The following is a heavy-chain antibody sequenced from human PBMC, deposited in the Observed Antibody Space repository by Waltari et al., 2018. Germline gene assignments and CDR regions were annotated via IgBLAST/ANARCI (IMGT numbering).Heavy chain of an antibody. CDR1: GGSIGTNNYY. D-gene: IGHD6-19*01. Sequence: QLQLQESGPGLVKPSETLSLTCTVSGGSIGTNNYYWVWVRQPPGKGLQWMGTMYYTGSTYYNPSLKSRVTISVDTSKNRFSLRLTSVTAADTAVYFCASRPGFTSGSAIDFWGQGTLVTVSS. J-gene: IGHJ4*02. V-gene: IGHV4-39*02. CDR3: ASRPGFTSGSAIDF. CDR2: MYYTGST.